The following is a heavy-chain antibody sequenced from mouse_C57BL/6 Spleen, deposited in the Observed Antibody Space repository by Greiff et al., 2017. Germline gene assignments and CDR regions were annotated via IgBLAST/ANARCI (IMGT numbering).Heavy chain of an antibody. D-gene: IGHD1-2*01. V-gene: IGHV1-15*01. CDR2: IDPETGGT. CDR1: GYTFTDYE. CDR3: TRSAAWFAY. J-gene: IGHJ3*01. Sequence: QVKLMESGAELVRPGASVTLSCKASGYTFTDYEMHWVKQTPVHGLEWIGAIDPETGGTAYNQKFKGKAILTADKSSSTAYMELRSLTSEDSAVYYCTRSAAWFAYWGQGTLVTVSA.